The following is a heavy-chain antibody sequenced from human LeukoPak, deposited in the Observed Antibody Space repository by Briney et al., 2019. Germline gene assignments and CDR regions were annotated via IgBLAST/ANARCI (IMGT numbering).Heavy chain of an antibody. D-gene: IGHD3-9*01. CDR3: ARARYFDWLLYFDY. Sequence: PSETLSLTCTVSGYSINSGYYWSWIRQPPGKGLEWVGYIYYSGSTNYNPSLKSRVTISVDTSKNQFSLKLSSVTAADTAVYYCARARYFDWLLYFDYWGQGTLVTVSS. CDR1: GYSINSGYY. CDR2: IYYSGST. V-gene: IGHV4-61*01. J-gene: IGHJ4*02.